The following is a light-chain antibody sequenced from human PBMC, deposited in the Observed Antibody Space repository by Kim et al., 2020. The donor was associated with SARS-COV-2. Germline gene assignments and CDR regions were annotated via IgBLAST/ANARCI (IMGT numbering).Light chain of an antibody. J-gene: IGKJ2*01. CDR2: SAS. CDR1: QSISTS. CDR3: QQSYDTPYT. Sequence: DIQMTQSPSSLSASVGDRVTITCRASQSISTSLNWYQQSPGKAPRLLISSASTLQGGVPSRFSVSGSGTDFTLTFTGLQPEDFSTFFCQQSYDTPYTFGQGTKLEI. V-gene: IGKV1-39*01.